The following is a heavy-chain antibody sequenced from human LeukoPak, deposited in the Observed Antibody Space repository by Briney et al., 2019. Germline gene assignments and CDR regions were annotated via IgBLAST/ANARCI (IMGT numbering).Heavy chain of an antibody. D-gene: IGHD3-22*01. CDR3: ARVLPRITMIVVVPRLNWFDP. J-gene: IGHJ5*02. CDR2: INPNSGGT. Sequence: AASVKVSCTASGYTFTGYYMHWVRQAPGQGLEWMGWINPNSGGTNYAQKFQGRVTMTRDTSISTAYMELSRLRSDDTAVYYCARVLPRITMIVVVPRLNWFDPWGQGTLVTVSS. V-gene: IGHV1-2*02. CDR1: GYTFTGYY.